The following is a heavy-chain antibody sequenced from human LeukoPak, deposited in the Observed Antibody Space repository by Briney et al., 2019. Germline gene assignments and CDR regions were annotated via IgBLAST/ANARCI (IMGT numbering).Heavy chain of an antibody. D-gene: IGHD3-10*01. V-gene: IGHV5-51*01. CDR2: IYPGDSHT. CDR1: GYSFTSYW. CDR3: ARQTRDGSGSRGYSFDF. Sequence: GESLKISCKGSGYSFTSYWIAWVRQMPGKGLEWMGFIYPGDSHTRYDPSFEGQVTISADKSISTAYLQWSSLKASDTAMYYCARQTRDGSGSRGYSFDFWGQGALVTVSS. J-gene: IGHJ4*02.